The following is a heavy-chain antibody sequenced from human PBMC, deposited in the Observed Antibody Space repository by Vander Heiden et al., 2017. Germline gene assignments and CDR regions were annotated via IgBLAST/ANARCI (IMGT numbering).Heavy chain of an antibody. CDR1: GFSFSSYD. Sequence: EVQLVESGGALVQPGGSLRLYCAASGFSFSSYDMHWVRQATGKGLEWVSAVDTAGDAYYAGSVKGRFTISRENAKNSLYLQMNSLRGGDTAVYYCARARSGGWFDPWGQGTLVTVSS. CDR3: ARARSGGWFDP. D-gene: IGHD6-25*01. CDR2: VDTAGDA. V-gene: IGHV3-13*01. J-gene: IGHJ5*02.